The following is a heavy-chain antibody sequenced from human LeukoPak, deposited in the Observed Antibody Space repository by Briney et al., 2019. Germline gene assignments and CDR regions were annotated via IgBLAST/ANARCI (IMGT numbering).Heavy chain of an antibody. J-gene: IGHJ4*02. CDR3: TRAGITMIVVSGYY. CDR2: IRSKAYGGTT. Sequence: GGSLRLSCTASGFTFGDYAMSWFRQAPGEGLEGVGFIRSKAYGGTTEYAASVKGRFTISRDDSKSIAYLQMNSLKTEDTAVYYCTRAGITMIVVSGYYWGQGTLVTVSS. D-gene: IGHD3-22*01. V-gene: IGHV3-49*03. CDR1: GFTFGDYA.